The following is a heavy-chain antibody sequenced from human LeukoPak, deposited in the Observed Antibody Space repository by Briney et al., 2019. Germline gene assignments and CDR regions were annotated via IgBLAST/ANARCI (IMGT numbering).Heavy chain of an antibody. CDR3: ARDVHGDYGSGWFDP. CDR2: IMPLFGTA. J-gene: IGHJ5*02. CDR1: GGTFNNSA. V-gene: IGHV1-69*05. D-gene: IGHD4-17*01. Sequence: ASVKVSRKTSGGTFNNSAISWVRQAPGQGLEWLGGIMPLFGTAGYAQKFQGRVTTTKDESTRTVYLELTSLTSDDTAVYYCARDVHGDYGSGWFDPWGQGTLVSVSS.